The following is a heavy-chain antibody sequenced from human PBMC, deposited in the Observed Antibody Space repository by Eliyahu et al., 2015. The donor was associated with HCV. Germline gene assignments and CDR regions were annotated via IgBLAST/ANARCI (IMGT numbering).Heavy chain of an antibody. CDR2: XNPSSGAT. V-gene: IGHV1-2*06. Sequence: QVQLFQSGAEVKKPGASLQVSCKAXXYTXXGYNMXWVRQAPGXGLEWVGRXNPSSGATRYAQRFQGRVAMTRDTSISTAYMELARLRSDDTAVYYCARAVAAAATFDPWGPGTLVTVSS. CDR3: ARAVAAAATFDP. CDR1: XYTXXGYN. D-gene: IGHD6-13*01. J-gene: IGHJ5*02.